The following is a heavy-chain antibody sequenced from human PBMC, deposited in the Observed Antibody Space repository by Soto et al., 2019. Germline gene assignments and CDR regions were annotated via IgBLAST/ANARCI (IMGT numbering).Heavy chain of an antibody. CDR2: ISGSGGST. J-gene: IGHJ4*02. CDR1: GFTFSSYA. Sequence: GGSLRLSCAASGFTFSSYAMSWVRQAPGKGLEWVSAISGSGGSTYYADSVKGRFTISRDNSKNTLYLQMNSLRAEDTAVYYCAKDRRVRGRKYYFDYWGQGTLVTVSS. D-gene: IGHD4-4*01. CDR3: AKDRRVRGRKYYFDY. V-gene: IGHV3-23*01.